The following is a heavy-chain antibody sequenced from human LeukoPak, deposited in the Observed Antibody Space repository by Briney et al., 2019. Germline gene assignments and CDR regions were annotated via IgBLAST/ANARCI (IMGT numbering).Heavy chain of an antibody. D-gene: IGHD4-11*01. CDR2: IYYSGIT. CDR1: GGSISSSSYY. J-gene: IGHJ4*02. V-gene: IGHV4-39*01. CDR3: ARFRTLTTHFDY. Sequence: PSETLSLTCTVSGGSISSSSYYWGWIRQPPGNGLEWIGSIYYSGITHYNPSLKSRVTISVDTSKNQFSLKLSSVTAADTAVYYCARFRTLTTHFDYWGQGTLVTVSS.